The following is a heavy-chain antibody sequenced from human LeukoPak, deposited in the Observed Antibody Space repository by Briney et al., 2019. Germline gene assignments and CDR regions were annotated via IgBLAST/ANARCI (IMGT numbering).Heavy chain of an antibody. D-gene: IGHD3-10*01. CDR1: GFTFSSYS. CDR3: ARGFGGYDLFLDC. V-gene: IGHV3-21*01. CDR2: ISSSSSYI. J-gene: IGHJ4*02. Sequence: GGSLRLSCAASGFTFSSYSMNWVRQAPGKGLEWVTSISSSSSYIYYADSVKGRFTISRDNAKNSLYLQMNSLRAEDTAVYYCARGFGGYDLFLDCWGQGTLVTVSS.